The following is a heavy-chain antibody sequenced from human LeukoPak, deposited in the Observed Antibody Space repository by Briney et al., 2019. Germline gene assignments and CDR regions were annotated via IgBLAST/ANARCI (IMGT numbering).Heavy chain of an antibody. CDR3: ARELNWRPHDY. CDR1: GGTFSSYA. J-gene: IGHJ4*02. Sequence: SVKVSCKASGGTFSSYAISWVRQAPGQGLEWTGGIIPIFGTANYAQKFQGRVTITADESTSTAYMELRRLRSEDTAVYYCARELNWRPHDYWGQGTLVTVSS. D-gene: IGHD1-1*01. V-gene: IGHV1-69*13. CDR2: IIPIFGTA.